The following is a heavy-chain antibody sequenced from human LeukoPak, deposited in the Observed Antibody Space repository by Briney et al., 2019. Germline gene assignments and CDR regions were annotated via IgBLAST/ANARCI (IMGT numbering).Heavy chain of an antibody. J-gene: IGHJ3*02. CDR1: GFTFSSYS. D-gene: IGHD3-10*01. Sequence: PGGSLRLSCAASGFTFSSYSMNWVRQAPGKGLEWVSSISSSSSYIYYADSVKGRFTISRDNAENSLYLQMNSLRAEDTAVYYCARDLEWGDRDAFDIWGQGTMVTVSS. CDR2: ISSSSSYI. CDR3: ARDLEWGDRDAFDI. V-gene: IGHV3-21*01.